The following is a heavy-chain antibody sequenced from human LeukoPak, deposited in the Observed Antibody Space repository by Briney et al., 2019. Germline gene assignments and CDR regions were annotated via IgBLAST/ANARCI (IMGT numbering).Heavy chain of an antibody. D-gene: IGHD3-22*01. CDR1: GYTFTSYG. V-gene: IGHV1-18*01. J-gene: IGHJ4*02. Sequence: GASVKVSCKASGYTFTSYGIIWVRQAPGQGLEWMGWISAYNGNTNYAQKLQGRVTMTTDTSTSTAYMELRSLRSDDTAVYYCARSPDNQYYYDPTYYFDYWGQGTLVTVSS. CDR3: ARSPDNQYYYDPTYYFDY. CDR2: ISAYNGNT.